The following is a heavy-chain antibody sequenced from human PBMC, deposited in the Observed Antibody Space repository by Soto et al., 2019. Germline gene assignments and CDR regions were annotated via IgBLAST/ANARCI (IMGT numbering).Heavy chain of an antibody. D-gene: IGHD2-21*02. CDR2: IIPIHGIA. V-gene: IGHV1-69*02. CDR1: GGTFSSYT. Sequence: SVKVSCKASGGTFSSYTISWVRQAPGQGLEWMGRIIPIHGIANYAQKFQGRVTITRDKSTSTAYMELSSLRSEDTAVYYCARSIVVVTALDYWGQGTLVTVSS. CDR3: ARSIVVVTALDY. J-gene: IGHJ4*02.